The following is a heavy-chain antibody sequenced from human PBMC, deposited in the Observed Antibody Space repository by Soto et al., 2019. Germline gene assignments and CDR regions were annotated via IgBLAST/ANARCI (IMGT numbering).Heavy chain of an antibody. Sequence: EVQLEESGGSLVQPGGSLRLSCAASGFSVSSNYMTWVRQAPGQGLECVSVIYSGGNTYYADSVKGRFTISRDNSKNTLYLQMNNVRAEDTAVYYCARRYFYGSDWGQGTLVTVSS. CDR3: ARRYFYGSD. J-gene: IGHJ4*02. D-gene: IGHD3-10*01. V-gene: IGHV3-66*04. CDR1: GFSVSSNY. CDR2: IYSGGNT.